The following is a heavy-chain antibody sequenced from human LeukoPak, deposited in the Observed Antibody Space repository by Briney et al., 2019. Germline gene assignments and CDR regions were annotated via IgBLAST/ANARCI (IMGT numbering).Heavy chain of an antibody. J-gene: IGHJ3*02. CDR1: GGSISSYY. D-gene: IGHD3-10*01. Sequence: SETLSLTCTVSGGSISSYYWSWIRQPPGKGLEWIGYLYNSGNTNHNPSLKSRVTISVDTSKNQLSLKLSSVTAADTAVYYCARHSEAMVRGVTLDAFDIWGQGTMVTVSS. CDR3: ARHSEAMVRGVTLDAFDI. CDR2: LYNSGNT. V-gene: IGHV4-59*08.